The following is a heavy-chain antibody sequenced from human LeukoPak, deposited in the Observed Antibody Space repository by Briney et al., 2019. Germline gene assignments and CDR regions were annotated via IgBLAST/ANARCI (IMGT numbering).Heavy chain of an antibody. V-gene: IGHV1-8*01. CDR3: ARDRERITMVRATDGAFDI. CDR1: GYTFTSYD. J-gene: IGHJ3*02. Sequence: ASVKVSCKASGYTFTSYDINWVRQATGQGPEWMGWMNPNSGNTGYAQKFQGRVTMTRNTSISTAYMELSSLRSEDTAVYYCARDRERITMVRATDGAFDIWGQGTMVTVSS. CDR2: MNPNSGNT. D-gene: IGHD3-10*01.